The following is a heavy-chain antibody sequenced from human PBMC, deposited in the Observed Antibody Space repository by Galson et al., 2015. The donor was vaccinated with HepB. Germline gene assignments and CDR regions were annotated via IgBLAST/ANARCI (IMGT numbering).Heavy chain of an antibody. Sequence: TLSLPCTVSGGSLGGGGYYWSWIRQHPGKGLEWIGYTHYSGSTYYNPSLRGRLTISEGMSKNQFSLKLSSVTAADAAIYYCARGSEDNYGSFDYWGQGTLVTVSS. V-gene: IGHV4-31*03. CDR3: ARGSEDNYGSFDY. J-gene: IGHJ4*02. CDR1: GGSLGGGGYY. CDR2: THYSGST. D-gene: IGHD3-10*01.